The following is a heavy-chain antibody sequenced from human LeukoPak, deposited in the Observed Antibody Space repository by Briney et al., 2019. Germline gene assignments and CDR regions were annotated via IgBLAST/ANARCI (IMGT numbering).Heavy chain of an antibody. J-gene: IGHJ4*02. CDR3: ARDAPDVDIVVVPAAN. CDR1: GCTFTGYY. Sequence: ASVKVSCKASGCTFTGYYMHWVRQAPGQGLEWMGWINPNSGGTNYAQKFQGRVTMTRDTSISTAYMELSRLRSDDTAVYYCARDAPDVDIVVVPAANWGQGTLVTVS. D-gene: IGHD2-2*01. V-gene: IGHV1-2*02. CDR2: INPNSGGT.